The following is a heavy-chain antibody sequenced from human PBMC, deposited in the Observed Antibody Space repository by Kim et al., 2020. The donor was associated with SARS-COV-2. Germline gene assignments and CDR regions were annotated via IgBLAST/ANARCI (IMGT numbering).Heavy chain of an antibody. D-gene: IGHD6-13*01. CDR1: GFTVSSNY. J-gene: IGHJ4*02. Sequence: GGSLRLSCAASGFTVSSNYMSWVRQAPGKGLEWVLVIYSGGSTYYADSVKGRFTISRDNSKNTLYLQMNSLRAEDTAVYYCASPGIAAVRDYWGQGTLVTVSS. V-gene: IGHV3-66*02. CDR2: IYSGGST. CDR3: ASPGIAAVRDY.